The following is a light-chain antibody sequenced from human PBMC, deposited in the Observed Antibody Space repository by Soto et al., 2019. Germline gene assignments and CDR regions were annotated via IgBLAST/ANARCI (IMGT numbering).Light chain of an antibody. Sequence: EIVMTQSPATLSVSPGERATLSCTASQSVSTNLAWYQQKPGQAPRLLIYGASSRATGIPDRFSGSGSGTDFTLTISRLEPEDFAVFYCQHYDSLPITFGQGTRLEIK. J-gene: IGKJ5*01. CDR2: GAS. V-gene: IGKV3-20*01. CDR1: QSVSTN. CDR3: QHYDSLPIT.